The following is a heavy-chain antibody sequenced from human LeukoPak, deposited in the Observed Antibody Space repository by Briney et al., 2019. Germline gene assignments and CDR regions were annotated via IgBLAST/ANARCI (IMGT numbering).Heavy chain of an antibody. CDR1: GGSISSYY. J-gene: IGHJ4*02. CDR3: ARGSKYYYDSSGYYWFDY. D-gene: IGHD3-22*01. V-gene: IGHV4-59*01. CDR2: IYYSGST. Sequence: PSETLSLTCTVSGGSISSYYWSWIRQPPGKGLEWIGYIYYSGSTNYNPPLKSRVTISVDTSKNQFSLKLSSVTAADTAVYYCARGSKYYYDSSGYYWFDYWGQGTLVTVSS.